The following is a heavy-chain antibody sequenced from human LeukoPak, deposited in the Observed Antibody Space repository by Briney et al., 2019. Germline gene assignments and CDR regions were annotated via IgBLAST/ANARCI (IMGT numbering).Heavy chain of an antibody. CDR1: GGSISSYY. V-gene: IGHV4-4*07. D-gene: IGHD3-16*01. J-gene: IGHJ4*02. Sequence: PSETLSLTCTVSGGSISSYYWSWIRQPAGKGLEWIGRIYTSGSTNYNPSLKSRVTMSVDTSKNQFSLKLSSVTAADTAVYYCARGRSEYGYVWGSIYFDYWGQGTLVTVSS. CDR3: ARGRSEYGYVWGSIYFDY. CDR2: IYTSGST.